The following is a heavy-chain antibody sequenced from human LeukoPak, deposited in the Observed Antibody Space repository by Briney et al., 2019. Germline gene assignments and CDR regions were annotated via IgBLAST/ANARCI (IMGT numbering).Heavy chain of an antibody. D-gene: IGHD3-3*01. CDR3: AKASSGYMSGDVFDI. V-gene: IGHV3-9*01. CDR1: GFTFGDYA. J-gene: IGHJ3*02. Sequence: GRSLRLSCAASGFTFGDYAMHWVRQAAGKGLEWVSGISWNSGTIVYADSVKGRFTISRDNAKNSLYLQMNSLRAEDTAFYYCAKASSGYMSGDVFDIWGQGTMVTVSS. CDR2: ISWNSGTI.